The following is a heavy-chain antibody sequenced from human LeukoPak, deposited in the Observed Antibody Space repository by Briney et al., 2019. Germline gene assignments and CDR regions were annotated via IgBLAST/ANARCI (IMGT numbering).Heavy chain of an antibody. D-gene: IGHD5-12*01. V-gene: IGHV3-30*03. Sequence: GSLRLSCAASGFTFSSYGMHWVRQAPGKGLEWVAVISYDGSNKYYADSVKGRFTISRDNSKNTLYLQMNSLRAEDTAVYYCARVPYSGYDGEDYWGQGTLVTVSS. CDR1: GFTFSSYG. J-gene: IGHJ4*02. CDR3: ARVPYSGYDGEDY. CDR2: ISYDGSNK.